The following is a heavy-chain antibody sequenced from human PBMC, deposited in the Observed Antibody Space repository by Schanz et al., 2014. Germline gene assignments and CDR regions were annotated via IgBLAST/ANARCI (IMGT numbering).Heavy chain of an antibody. D-gene: IGHD2-2*01. CDR3: ARLRCSSTGCYAGSDAFDI. J-gene: IGHJ3*02. Sequence: QVQLVESGGGVVQPGRSLRLSCAASGFPFRSYVMHWVRQAPGKGLEWVALVSFDGTTKYYADSVKGRFTISRDNSKNTLFLQMNSLRPEDTALYYCARLRCSSTGCYAGSDAFDIWGQGTVITVSS. V-gene: IGHV3-30*04. CDR2: VSFDGTTK. CDR1: GFPFRSYV.